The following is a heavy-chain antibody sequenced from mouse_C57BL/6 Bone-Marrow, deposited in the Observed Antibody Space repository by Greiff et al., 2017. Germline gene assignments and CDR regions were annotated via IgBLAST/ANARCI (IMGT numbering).Heavy chain of an antibody. CDR2: ISRAGSYT. D-gene: IGHD3-3*01. Sequence: DVKLVESGGDLVKPGGSLKLSCAASGFTFSSYGMSWVRQTPDKRLEWVATISRAGSYTYYPDSVKGRFTISRDNAKNTLYLQLSSLESEDTAMYYCARNRAPYWDYWGQGTTLTVSS. CDR3: ARNRAPYWDY. J-gene: IGHJ2*01. V-gene: IGHV5-6*02. CDR1: GFTFSSYG.